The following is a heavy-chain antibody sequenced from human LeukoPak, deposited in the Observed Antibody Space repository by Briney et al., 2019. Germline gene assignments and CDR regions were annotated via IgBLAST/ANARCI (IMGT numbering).Heavy chain of an antibody. CDR1: GGSISSYY. J-gene: IGHJ3*02. CDR3: ARVNGDYYAFDI. Sequence: SETLSLTCTVSGGSISSYYWSWIRQPPGKGLEWIGYIYYSGSTYYNPSLKSRVTISVDTSKNQFSLKLSSVTAADTAVYYCARVNGDYYAFDIWGQGTMVTVSS. D-gene: IGHD4-17*01. V-gene: IGHV4-59*08. CDR2: IYYSGST.